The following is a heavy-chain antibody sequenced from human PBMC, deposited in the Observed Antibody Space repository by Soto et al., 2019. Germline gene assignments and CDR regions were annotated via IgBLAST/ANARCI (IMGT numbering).Heavy chain of an antibody. J-gene: IGHJ2*01. Sequence: SETLSLTCAVYGGSFSGYYWSWIRQPPGKGLEWIGEINHSGITNLNPSLKSRVSISVDTSKKQFSLKLSSVTAADTAVYFCAAHLKTTVTAYWYFDLWGRGTLVTVSS. V-gene: IGHV4-34*01. CDR2: INHSGIT. CDR1: GGSFSGYY. CDR3: AAHLKTTVTAYWYFDL. D-gene: IGHD4-17*01.